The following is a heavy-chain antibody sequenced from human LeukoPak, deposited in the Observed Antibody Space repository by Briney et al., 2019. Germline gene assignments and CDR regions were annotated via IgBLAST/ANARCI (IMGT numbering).Heavy chain of an antibody. CDR3: ARSTAMVV. V-gene: IGHV3-7*01. D-gene: IGHD5-18*01. CDR2: IKEDGSES. Sequence: PGGSLRLSCGASGFIFSTYWMSWVRQAPGKGLEWVANIKEDGSESHYVDSVKGRFTISRDNAKNSLYLQMNSLRAEDTAVYYCARSTAMVVWGQGTMVTVSS. J-gene: IGHJ3*01. CDR1: GFIFSTYW.